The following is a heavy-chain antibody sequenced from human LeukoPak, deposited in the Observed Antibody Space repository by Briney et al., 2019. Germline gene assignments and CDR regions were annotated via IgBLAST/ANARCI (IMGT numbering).Heavy chain of an antibody. D-gene: IGHD3-10*01. J-gene: IGHJ4*02. CDR2: IYHSGST. CDR1: GGSISSSYYY. CDR3: VRYHSGRTFDY. Sequence: KASETLSLTCTVSGGSISSSYYYWGWIRQPPGKGLEWIGYIYHSGSTYYNPSLKSRVTISVDRSKNQFSLKLSSVTAADTAVYYCVRYHSGRTFDYWGQGTLVTVSS. V-gene: IGHV4-30-2*01.